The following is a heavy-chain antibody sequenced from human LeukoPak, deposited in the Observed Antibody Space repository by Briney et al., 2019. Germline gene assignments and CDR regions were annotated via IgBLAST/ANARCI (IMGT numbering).Heavy chain of an antibody. V-gene: IGHV1-2*02. Sequence: ASVKVSCKASGYTFTGYYMHWVRQAPGQGLEWMGWINPNSGGTNYAQKFQGRVTMTRDTSISTAYMELSRLRSDDTAVYYCARASVVPAASYYYYYTWTSGAKGPRSPSP. CDR3: ARASVVPAASYYYYYTWTS. J-gene: IGHJ6*03. CDR1: GYTFTGYY. CDR2: INPNSGGT. D-gene: IGHD2-2*01.